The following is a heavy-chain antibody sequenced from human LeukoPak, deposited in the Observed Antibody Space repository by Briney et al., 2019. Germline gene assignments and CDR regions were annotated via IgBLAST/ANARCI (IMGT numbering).Heavy chain of an antibody. CDR3: GSSEDGYIDH. CDR1: GFTFIRHL. CDR2: ISTDGSTT. Sequence: TGGSLRLSCAGSGFTFIRHLMHWVRQAPGKGLVWVSRISTDGSTTLYSDSVKGRFTISRGNAKNTLYLQMNSLRAEDTAVYYCGSSEDGYIDHWGQGTLVSVSS. J-gene: IGHJ4*02. V-gene: IGHV3-74*01. D-gene: IGHD5-24*01.